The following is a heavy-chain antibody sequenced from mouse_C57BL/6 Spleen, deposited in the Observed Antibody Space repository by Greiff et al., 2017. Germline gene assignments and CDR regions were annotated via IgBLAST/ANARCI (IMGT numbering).Heavy chain of an antibody. Sequence: EVMLVESGGGLVKPGGSLKLSCAASGFTFSSYAMSWVRQTPEKRLEWVATISDGGSYTYYPDNVKGRFTISRDNAKNNLYLQMSHLKSEDTAMYYCARGGERVDYWGQGTTLTVSS. CDR1: GFTFSSYA. CDR2: ISDGGSYT. J-gene: IGHJ2*01. CDR3: ARGGERVDY. V-gene: IGHV5-4*03.